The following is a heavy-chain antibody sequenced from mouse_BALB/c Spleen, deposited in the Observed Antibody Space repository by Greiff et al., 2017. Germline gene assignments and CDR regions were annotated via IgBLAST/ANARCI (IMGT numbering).Heavy chain of an antibody. CDR3: TRRYFDV. V-gene: IGHV1S81*02. CDR1: GYTFTSYW. Sequence: QVQLQQPGAELVKPGASVKLSCKASGYTFTSYWMHWVKQRPGQGLEWIGEINPSNGRTNYNQKFKDKATLTVDKSSSTAYMQLSSPTSEDSAVYYCTRRYFDVWGAGTTVTVSS. J-gene: IGHJ1*01. CDR2: INPSNGRT.